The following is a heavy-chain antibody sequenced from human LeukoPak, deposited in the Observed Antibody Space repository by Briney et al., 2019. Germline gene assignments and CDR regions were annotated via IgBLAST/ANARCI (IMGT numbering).Heavy chain of an antibody. D-gene: IGHD3-22*01. J-gene: IGHJ5*02. Sequence: GESLKISCKGSGYSFTNYWIGWVRQMPGKGLEWMGIIYPGDSDTRYSPSFQGQVTISVDKSISTAYLQWSSLKASDTGMYYCARRDKRNYYERSGKYNWFDPWGQGTLVTVSS. CDR1: GYSFTNYW. CDR3: ARRDKRNYYERSGKYNWFDP. CDR2: IYPGDSDT. V-gene: IGHV5-51*01.